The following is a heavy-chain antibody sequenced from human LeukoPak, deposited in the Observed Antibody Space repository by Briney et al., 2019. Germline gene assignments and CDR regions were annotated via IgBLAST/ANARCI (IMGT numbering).Heavy chain of an antibody. Sequence: SETLSLTCTVSGGSISSGDYYWSWIRQPPGKGLEWIGYIYYSGSTYYNPSLKSRVTISVDTSKNQFSLKLSSVTAADTAAYYCARGKPYGDYSYWGQGTLVTVSS. D-gene: IGHD4-17*01. CDR1: GGSISSGDYY. CDR3: ARGKPYGDYSY. J-gene: IGHJ4*02. V-gene: IGHV4-30-4*01. CDR2: IYYSGST.